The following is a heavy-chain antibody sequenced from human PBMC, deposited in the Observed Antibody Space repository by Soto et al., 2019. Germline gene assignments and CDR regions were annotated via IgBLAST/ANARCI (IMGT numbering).Heavy chain of an antibody. D-gene: IGHD5-12*01. V-gene: IGHV1-46*03. CDR1: GYTFTSYY. CDR3: GRDWPDNIVATILGY. Sequence: ASVKVSCKASGYTFTSYYMHWVRQAPGQGLEWMGIINPSGGSTSYAQKFQGRVTMTRDTSTSTVYMELSSLRSEDTAVYYCGRDWPDNIVATILGYWGQGTLVTVSS. CDR2: INPSGGST. J-gene: IGHJ4*02.